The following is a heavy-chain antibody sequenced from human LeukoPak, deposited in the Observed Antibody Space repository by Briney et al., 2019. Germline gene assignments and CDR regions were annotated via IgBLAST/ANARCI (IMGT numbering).Heavy chain of an antibody. J-gene: IGHJ4*02. V-gene: IGHV4-34*01. CDR3: ARLNPLRGYSYGSFFDY. CDR1: GGSFSGYY. D-gene: IGHD5-18*01. CDR2: INHSGST. Sequence: SETLSLTCAVYGGSFSGYYWSWIRQPPGKGLEWIGEINHSGSTNYNPSLKSRVTISVDTSKNQFSLKLSSVTAADTAVYYCARLNPLRGYSYGSFFDYWGQGTLVTVSS.